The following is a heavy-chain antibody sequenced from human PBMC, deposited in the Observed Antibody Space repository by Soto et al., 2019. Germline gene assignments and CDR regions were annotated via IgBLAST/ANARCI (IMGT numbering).Heavy chain of an antibody. D-gene: IGHD2-15*01. CDR3: ARWRSCSGGSCYSWGINAFEI. CDR1: GDSVSSNSAA. J-gene: IGHJ3*02. CDR2: TYYRSKWYN. V-gene: IGHV6-1*01. Sequence: PSQTLSLTCAISGDSVSSNSAAWNWIRQSPSRGLEWLGRTYYRSKWYNDYAVSVKSRITINPDTSKNQFSLQLNSVTPEDTAVYYCARWRSCSGGSCYSWGINAFEIWGQGTMVTVSS.